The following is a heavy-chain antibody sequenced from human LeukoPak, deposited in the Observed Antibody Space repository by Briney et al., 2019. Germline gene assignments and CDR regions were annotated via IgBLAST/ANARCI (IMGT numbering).Heavy chain of an antibody. J-gene: IGHJ4*02. V-gene: IGHV3-21*01. D-gene: IGHD2-2*01. Sequence: SGGSLRLSCAASGFTFNSYSMNWVRQAPGKGLEWVSSISSSSSYIYYADSVKGRFTISRDNAKNSLYLQMNSLRAEDTAVYYCASKGEDVVVPAAPSGYWGQGTLVTVSS. CDR1: GFTFNSYS. CDR3: ASKGEDVVVPAAPSGY. CDR2: ISSSSSYI.